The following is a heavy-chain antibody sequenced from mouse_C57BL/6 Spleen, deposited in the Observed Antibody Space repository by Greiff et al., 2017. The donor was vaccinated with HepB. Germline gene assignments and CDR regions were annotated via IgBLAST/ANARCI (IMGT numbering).Heavy chain of an antibody. V-gene: IGHV5-17*01. CDR3: AREVYYYGSSFYFDY. Sequence: EVQLVESGGGLVKPGGSLKLSCAASGFTFSDYGMHWVRQAPEKGLEWVAYISSGSSTIYYADTVKGRFTISRDNAKNTLFLQMTSLRSEDTAMYYCAREVYYYGSSFYFDYWGQGTTLTVSS. J-gene: IGHJ2*01. CDR1: GFTFSDYG. D-gene: IGHD1-1*01. CDR2: ISSGSSTI.